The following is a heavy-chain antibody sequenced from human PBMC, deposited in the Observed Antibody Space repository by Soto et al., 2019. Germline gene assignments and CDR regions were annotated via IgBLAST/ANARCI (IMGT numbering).Heavy chain of an antibody. Sequence: SVKVSCKASGGTFSSYAISWVRQAPGQGLEWMGGIIPIFGTANYAQKFQGRVTITADEATSTAYMELSSLRSEDTAVYYCGRDIAADATGYYAYRGQGTLVYVSS. J-gene: IGHJ4*02. D-gene: IGHD6-13*01. CDR3: GRDIAADATGYYAY. CDR1: GGTFSSYA. V-gene: IGHV1-69*13. CDR2: IIPIFGTA.